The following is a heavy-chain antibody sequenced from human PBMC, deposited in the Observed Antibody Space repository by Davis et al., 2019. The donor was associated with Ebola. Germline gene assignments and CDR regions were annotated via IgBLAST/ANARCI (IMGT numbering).Heavy chain of an antibody. Sequence: PGGSLRLSCAASGFTFSTYCMSWVPLAPGKGLEWVANIKQYGSEKYYVDSVKGRFTVSRDNAKNSLYLQMHSLRAEDTSVYHCARDGPAEGTRGRFVDWGEETLVTVSS. V-gene: IGHV3-7*01. CDR2: IKQYGSEK. J-gene: IGHJ4*02. CDR1: GFTFSTYC. CDR3: ARDGPAEGTRGRFVD. D-gene: IGHD6-13*01.